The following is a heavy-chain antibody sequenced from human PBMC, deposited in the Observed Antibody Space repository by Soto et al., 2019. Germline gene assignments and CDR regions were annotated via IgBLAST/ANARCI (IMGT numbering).Heavy chain of an antibody. CDR2: INPADSDT. J-gene: IGHJ6*01. CDR3: ATSFIVAYALDV. CDR1: GYIFTAYW. V-gene: IGHV5-51*01. D-gene: IGHD3-16*02. Sequence: GEPLKISCKTSGYIFTAYWIGWVRQMPGKGLEWMGIINPADSDTRYSPSFQGQVTISADNSVRTAYLQWNSLKASDTAMYYCATSFIVAYALDVWGKGTTATVSS.